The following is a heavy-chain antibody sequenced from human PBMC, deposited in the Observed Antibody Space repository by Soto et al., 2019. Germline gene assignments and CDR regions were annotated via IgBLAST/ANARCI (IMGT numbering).Heavy chain of an antibody. Sequence: EVQLLESGGGLVQPGGSLRLACAASGFSFSSYAMVWVRQTPEKGLEWVSGIGWNSGNINYADSIKVRFTISRDNAKNSLYLQMNSLRIEDTALYYCARGPRDYYDSSGFFNPYFDLWGRGTLVIVSS. D-gene: IGHD3-22*01. CDR2: IGWNSGNI. CDR3: ARGPRDYYDSSGFFNPYFDL. J-gene: IGHJ2*01. CDR1: GFSFSSYA. V-gene: IGHV3-9*01.